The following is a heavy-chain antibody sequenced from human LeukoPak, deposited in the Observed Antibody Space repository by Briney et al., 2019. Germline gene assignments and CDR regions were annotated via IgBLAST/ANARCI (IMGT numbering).Heavy chain of an antibody. D-gene: IGHD2-2*01. Sequence: PGGSLRLSCAASGFTFSSYAMSWVRQAPGKGLEWVSAISGSGGSTYYADSVKGRFTISRDNFRNGLYLQMNSLRVEDTAVYYCAKAIGQEIPAASRWYDPWGQGTLVTVSS. CDR3: AKAIGQEIPAASRWYDP. CDR1: GFTFSSYA. CDR2: ISGSGGST. V-gene: IGHV3-23*01. J-gene: IGHJ5*02.